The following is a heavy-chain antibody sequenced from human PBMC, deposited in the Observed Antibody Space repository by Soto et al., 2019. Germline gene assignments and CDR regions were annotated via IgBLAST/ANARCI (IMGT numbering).Heavy chain of an antibody. CDR2: IKYDGSEK. Sequence: EVQLVESGGGLVQPGGSLRLSCAASGFTFSSYWMSWVRQAPWRGLEWMANIKYDGSEKYYVDSVKGRLTISRDNAKNSLYLQMNSLRAEDTAVYYCASSPHKDSRPDYWGQGTLVTVSS. CDR3: ASSPHKDSRPDY. D-gene: IGHD3-22*01. CDR1: GFTFSSYW. J-gene: IGHJ4*02. V-gene: IGHV3-7*03.